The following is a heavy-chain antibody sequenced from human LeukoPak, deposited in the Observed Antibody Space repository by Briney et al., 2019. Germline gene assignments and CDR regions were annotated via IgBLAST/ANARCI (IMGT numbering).Heavy chain of an antibody. CDR2: IYYSGST. Sequence: SETLSLTCTVSGGSISSSSYYWGWIRQPPGKGLEWIGSIYYSGSTYYNPSLKSRVTISVDTSKNQFSLKLSSVTAADTAGYYCARAPWAYGNYVHAFDIWGQGTMVTVSS. J-gene: IGHJ3*02. CDR3: ARAPWAYGNYVHAFDI. D-gene: IGHD4-11*01. CDR1: GGSISSSSYY. V-gene: IGHV4-39*07.